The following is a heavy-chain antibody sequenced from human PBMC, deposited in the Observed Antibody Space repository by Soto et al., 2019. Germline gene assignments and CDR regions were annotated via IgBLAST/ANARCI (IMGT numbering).Heavy chain of an antibody. J-gene: IGHJ3*01. CDR1: PDSIRNNH. CDR2: VYYSGGS. CDR3: ARAVVPATCCAFDL. V-gene: IGHV4-59*01. Sequence: SATLSLSFTFSPDSIRNNHWSWIRQPPGKDLEYIGFVYYSGGSNYNPSLKSRVTMSTDTSRNQVSLKLNSVTAADTAVYYCARAVVPATCCAFDLWGHGKVVTGSS.